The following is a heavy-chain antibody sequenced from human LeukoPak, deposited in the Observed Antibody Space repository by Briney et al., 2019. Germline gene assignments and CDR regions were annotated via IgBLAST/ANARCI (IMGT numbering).Heavy chain of an antibody. CDR1: GYTFTSHY. CDR3: AREISLFSTSNYGMDV. Sequence: ASVKVSCKASGYTFTSHYMHWVRQAPGQGLEWMGIINPSGGSTSYAQKFQGRVTTTRDTSTSTVYMELSSLRSEGTAVYYCAREISLFSTSNYGMDVWGQGTTVTVSS. D-gene: IGHD2-2*01. CDR2: INPSGGST. V-gene: IGHV1-46*01. J-gene: IGHJ6*02.